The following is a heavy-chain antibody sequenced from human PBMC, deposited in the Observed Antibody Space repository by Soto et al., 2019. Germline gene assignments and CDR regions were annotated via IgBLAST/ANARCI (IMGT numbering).Heavy chain of an antibody. CDR3: ARGMYGSGSYYIGDAFDM. D-gene: IGHD3-10*01. V-gene: IGHV3-53*01. J-gene: IGHJ3*02. Sequence: SSLRLYCADSGCTVSYNYMNWVRQAPGKGLEWISVIYRGGDTFYADSVKGRFTISRDNSKNTLYLQMNSLRAEDTAVYYCARGMYGSGSYYIGDAFDMWGQGTMVTVSS. CDR2: IYRGGDT. CDR1: GCTVSYNY.